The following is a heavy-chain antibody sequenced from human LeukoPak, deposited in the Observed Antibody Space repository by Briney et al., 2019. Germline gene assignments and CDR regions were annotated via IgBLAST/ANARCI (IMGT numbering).Heavy chain of an antibody. Sequence: SETLSLTCAVYGGSFSGYYWSWIRQPPGKGLECIGYIHYTGSTNYNPSLKSRVTISVDTSKSQFSLKLSSVTAADTAIYYWARGGYYGSGNDFRFDPWGQGTLVTVSS. J-gene: IGHJ5*02. V-gene: IGHV4-59*01. CDR3: ARGGYYGSGNDFRFDP. D-gene: IGHD3-10*01. CDR2: IHYTGST. CDR1: GGSFSGYY.